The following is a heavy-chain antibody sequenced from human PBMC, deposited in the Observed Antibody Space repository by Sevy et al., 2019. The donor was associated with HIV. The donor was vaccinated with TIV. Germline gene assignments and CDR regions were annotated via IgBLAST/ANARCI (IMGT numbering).Heavy chain of an antibody. V-gene: IGHV3-53*01. CDR1: GFAVSSNY. CDR2: IYAGGST. J-gene: IGHJ4*02. Sequence: GGSLRLSCAASGFAVSSNYMSWVRQAPGKGLEWVSLIYAGGSTYYADSVKGRFTISRDNSKNTVYLQMTSLRAEDTAVYYCARDHYDSLWGSYWYYFDYWGQGTLVTVSS. CDR3: ARDHYDSLWGSYWYYFDY. D-gene: IGHD3-16*01.